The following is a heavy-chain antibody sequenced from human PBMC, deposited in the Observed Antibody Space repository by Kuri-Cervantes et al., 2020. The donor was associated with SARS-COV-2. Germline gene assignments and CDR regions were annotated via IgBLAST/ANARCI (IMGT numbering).Heavy chain of an antibody. V-gene: IGHV4-34*01. J-gene: IGHJ5*02. Sequence: GSLRLSCAVYGGSFSGYYWSWIRQPPGKGLEWIGEINHSGSTNYNPSLKSRVTISVDTSKNQFSLKLSSVTAADTAVYYFARGRIAVVPAAKAFDPWGQGTLVTVSS. CDR3: ARGRIAVVPAAKAFDP. CDR1: GGSFSGYY. CDR2: INHSGST. D-gene: IGHD2-2*01.